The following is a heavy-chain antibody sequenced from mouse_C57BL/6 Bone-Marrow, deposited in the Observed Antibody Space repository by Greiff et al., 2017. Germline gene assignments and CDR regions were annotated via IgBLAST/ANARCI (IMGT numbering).Heavy chain of an antibody. D-gene: IGHD2-3*01. V-gene: IGHV5-15*01. CDR3: ARNLYDGYYLFAY. Sequence: EVMLVESGGGLVQPGGSLKLSCAASGFTFSDYGMAWVRQAPRKGPEWVAFFSNLAYSIYYADTVTGRFTISRENAKNTLYLEMSSLRSEDTAMYYCARNLYDGYYLFAYWGKGTLVTVSA. J-gene: IGHJ3*01. CDR1: GFTFSDYG. CDR2: FSNLAYSI.